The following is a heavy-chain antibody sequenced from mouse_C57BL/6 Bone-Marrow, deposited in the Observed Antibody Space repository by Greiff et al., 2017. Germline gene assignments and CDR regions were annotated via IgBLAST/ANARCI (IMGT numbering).Heavy chain of an antibody. Sequence: EVKVVESGGGLVKPGGSLKLSCAASGFTFSSYTMSWVRQTPEKRLEWVATISGGGGNTYYPDSVKGRFTISRDNAKNTLYLQMSSLRSEDTALYYCARLMMVTFYDYAMDYWGQGTSVTVSS. CDR2: ISGGGGNT. V-gene: IGHV5-9*01. D-gene: IGHD2-3*01. CDR1: GFTFSSYT. J-gene: IGHJ4*01. CDR3: ARLMMVTFYDYAMDY.